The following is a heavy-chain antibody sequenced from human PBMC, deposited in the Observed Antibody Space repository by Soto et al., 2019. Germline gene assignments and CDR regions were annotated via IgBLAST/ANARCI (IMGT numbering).Heavy chain of an antibody. CDR3: ARVLGYYYYYYMDV. J-gene: IGHJ6*03. Sequence: QVQLVQSGAEVKKPGASVKVSCKASGYTFTSYAMHWVRQAPGQRLEWMGWINAGNGNTKYSQKFQGRVTITRDTSASTAYMELSSLRSEDTAVYYCARVLGYYYYYYMDVWGKGTTVTASS. CDR2: INAGNGNT. CDR1: GYTFTSYA. V-gene: IGHV1-3*01.